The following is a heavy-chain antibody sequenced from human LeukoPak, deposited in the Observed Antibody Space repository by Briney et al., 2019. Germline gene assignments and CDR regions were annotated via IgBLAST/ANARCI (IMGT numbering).Heavy chain of an antibody. J-gene: IGHJ4*02. V-gene: IGHV3-64D*06. D-gene: IGHD2-21*02. Sequence: GGSLRLSCAASGFTFSGYWMSWVRQAPGRGLEYVSAISKNGGTTYYVDSVKGRFTISRDNSKNTLYLQMNSLRVEDTAVYFCVKDLSDRDVDYWGQGTLVTVSS. CDR2: ISKNGGTT. CDR1: GFTFSGYW. CDR3: VKDLSDRDVDY.